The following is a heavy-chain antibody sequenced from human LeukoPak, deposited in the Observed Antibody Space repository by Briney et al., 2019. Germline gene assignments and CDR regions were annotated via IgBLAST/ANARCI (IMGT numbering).Heavy chain of an antibody. D-gene: IGHD6-13*01. Sequence: GGSLRLSCAASGFTFSSYGMHWVRQAPGKGLEWVAFIESDGSIKRYADSVKGRLTISRDNSKNTLYLQMNSLRAEDTAVYYCARDAWGSYSSSWYTFDYWGQGTLVTVSS. CDR3: ARDAWGSYSSSWYTFDY. J-gene: IGHJ4*02. V-gene: IGHV3-30*02. CDR1: GFTFSSYG. CDR2: IESDGSIK.